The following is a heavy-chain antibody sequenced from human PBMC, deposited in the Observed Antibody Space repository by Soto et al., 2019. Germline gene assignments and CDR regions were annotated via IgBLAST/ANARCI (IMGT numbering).Heavy chain of an antibody. CDR3: LTGHWNYFDY. Sequence: QVQLVESGGGVVQPGWSLRLSCAASGFTFSNNGMHWVRQAPGKGLEWVAFISNDESDTYYVDSVKGRFSISRDNSQNTLYLTMNSLRGEDTAVYYCLTGHWNYFDYWGQGTLVTVSS. CDR2: ISNDESDT. CDR1: GFTFSNNG. V-gene: IGHV3-30*03. J-gene: IGHJ4*02. D-gene: IGHD3-3*01.